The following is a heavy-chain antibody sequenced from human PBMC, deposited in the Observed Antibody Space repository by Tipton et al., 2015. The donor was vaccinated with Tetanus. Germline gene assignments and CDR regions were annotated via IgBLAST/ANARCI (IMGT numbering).Heavy chain of an antibody. CDR3: VRAGRYCSGTNCPAWRRFDP. D-gene: IGHD2-2*01. V-gene: IGHV4-61*05. Sequence: TLSLTCTVSGASINSSRHFWAWIRQPPGKGLEWIGYIYYSGGTNYNPSLKSRVTISIDTSNNQFSLNLSSVTAADTAVYYCVRAGRYCSGTNCPAWRRFDPWGQGTLVTVSS. CDR2: IYYSGGT. J-gene: IGHJ5*02. CDR1: GASINSSRHF.